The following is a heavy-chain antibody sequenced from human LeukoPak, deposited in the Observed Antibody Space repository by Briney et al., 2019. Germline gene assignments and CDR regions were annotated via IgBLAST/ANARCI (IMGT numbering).Heavy chain of an antibody. V-gene: IGHV4-30-4*01. CDR1: GGSISSGDYY. CDR3: ARVDISGYYHRREFRY. CDR2: IYYSGST. D-gene: IGHD3-22*01. Sequence: SQTLSLTCTVSGGSISSGDYYWSWIRQPPGKGLEWIGYIYYSGSTYYNPSLKSRVTISVDTSKNQFSLKLSSVTAADTAVYYCARVDISGYYHRREFRYWGQGTLVTVSS. J-gene: IGHJ4*02.